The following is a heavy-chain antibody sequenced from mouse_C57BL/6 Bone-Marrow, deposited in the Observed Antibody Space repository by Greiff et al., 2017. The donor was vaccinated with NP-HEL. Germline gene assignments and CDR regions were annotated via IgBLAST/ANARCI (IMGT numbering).Heavy chain of an antibody. CDR1: GFTFSDYY. Sequence: EVMLVESGGGLVQPGGSLKLSCAASGFTFSDYYMYWVRQTPEKRLEWVAYISNGGGSTYYPDTVKGRFTISRDNAKNTLYLQMSRLKSEDTAMYYCARLGKCDCAMDYWGQGTSVTVSS. V-gene: IGHV5-12*01. CDR3: ARLGKCDCAMDY. D-gene: IGHD1-3*01. CDR2: ISNGGGST. J-gene: IGHJ4*01.